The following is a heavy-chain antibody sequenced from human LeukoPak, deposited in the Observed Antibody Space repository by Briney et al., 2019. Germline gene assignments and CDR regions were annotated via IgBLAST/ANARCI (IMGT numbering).Heavy chain of an antibody. J-gene: IGHJ4*02. CDR2: LNSDGSST. Sequence: GGSLRLSCAASGFTFSSYWMHWVRQAPGKGLVWVSRLNSDGSSTNYADSVKGRFTISRDNAKNTLYLQMNSLRAEDTAIYYCATYRQVLLPFESWGQGTLVTVSS. CDR3: ATYRQVLLPFES. V-gene: IGHV3-74*01. D-gene: IGHD2-8*02. CDR1: GFTFSSYW.